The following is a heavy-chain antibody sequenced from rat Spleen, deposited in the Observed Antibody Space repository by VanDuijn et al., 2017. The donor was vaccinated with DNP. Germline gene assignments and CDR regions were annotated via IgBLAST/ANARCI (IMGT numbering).Heavy chain of an antibody. CDR3: ARPGAYYGYKAGAMDA. CDR1: GFTFSDYN. Sequence: EVQLVESGGGLVQAGRSLKLSCAASGFTFSDYNMAWVRQAPKKGLEWVATIFYAGTTTYYRGSVKGRFTISRDTAKSSLYLQMNSLKSEDTATYYCARPGAYYGYKAGAMDAWGQGTSVTVSS. CDR2: IFYAGTTT. V-gene: IGHV5S10*01. J-gene: IGHJ4*01. D-gene: IGHD1-9*01.